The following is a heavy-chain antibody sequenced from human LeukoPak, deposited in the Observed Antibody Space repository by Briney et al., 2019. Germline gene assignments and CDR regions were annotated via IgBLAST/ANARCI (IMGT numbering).Heavy chain of an antibody. CDR2: IYSGGST. CDR1: GFTVSSNY. V-gene: IGHV3-53*01. CDR3: ATSQYDFWSGSGPYYYYGMDV. D-gene: IGHD3-3*01. Sequence: HPGGSLRLSCAASGFTVSSNYMSWVRQAPGKGLEWVSVIYSGGSTYYADSVKGRFTISRDNSKNTLYLQMNSLRAEDTAVYYCATSQYDFWSGSGPYYYYGMDVWGQGTTVTVSS. J-gene: IGHJ6*02.